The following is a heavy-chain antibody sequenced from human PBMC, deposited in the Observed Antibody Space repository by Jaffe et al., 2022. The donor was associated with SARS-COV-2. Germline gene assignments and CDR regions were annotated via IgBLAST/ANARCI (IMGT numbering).Heavy chain of an antibody. CDR3: ASLYYYGSGSYYNAFDY. V-gene: IGHV4-34*01. J-gene: IGHJ4*02. D-gene: IGHD3-10*01. CDR2: INHSGST. Sequence: QVQLQQWGAGLLKPSETLSLTCAVYGGSFSGYYWSWIRQPPGKGLEWIGEINHSGSTNYNPSLKSRVTISVDTSKNQFSLKLSSVTAADTAVYYCASLYYYGSGSYYNAFDYWGQGTLVTVSS. CDR1: GGSFSGYY.